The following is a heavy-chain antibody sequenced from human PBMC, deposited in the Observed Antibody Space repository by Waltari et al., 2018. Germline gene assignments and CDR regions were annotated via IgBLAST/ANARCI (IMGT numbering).Heavy chain of an antibody. J-gene: IGHJ5*01. D-gene: IGHD3-10*01. V-gene: IGHV3-66*02. CDR1: GFHVNNYY. Sequence: EVHLVESGGGLVQPGGSLRLSCAGSGFHVNNYYMPWVRQAPGKGLEWVSVINLGGDTYYGDSVKGRFTISRDNSKNTLDLQVNSLRSDDTAVYFCARGRGFIIDTWGHGTLVTVSS. CDR2: INLGGDT. CDR3: ARGRGFIIDT.